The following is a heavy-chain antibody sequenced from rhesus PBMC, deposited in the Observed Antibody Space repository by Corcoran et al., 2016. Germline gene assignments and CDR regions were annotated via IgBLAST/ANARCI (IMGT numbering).Heavy chain of an antibody. D-gene: IGHD6-31*01. CDR2: ISGSSGST. CDR3: ARIETSGWYYFDY. V-gene: IGHV4-165*01. J-gene: IGHJ4*01. Sequence: QVQLQESGPGLVKPSETLSLTCAVSGGSFSGYYWGWIRQPPGKGLEWIGYISGSSGSTDYTPSLKSRVTISPDTSKNQFSLKLSSVTAADTAVYYCARIETSGWYYFDYWGQGVLVTVSS. CDR1: GGSFSGYY.